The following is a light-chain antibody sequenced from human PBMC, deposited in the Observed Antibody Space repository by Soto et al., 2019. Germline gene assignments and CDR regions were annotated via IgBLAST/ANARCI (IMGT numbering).Light chain of an antibody. J-gene: IGKJ1*01. CDR3: QQYGSSPRT. CDR2: GAS. V-gene: IGKV3-20*01. Sequence: DTVLTQNPGTLSLSPGERATLSCRASQSVSSSYLAWYQQKPGQAPRLLIYGASSRATGIPDRFSGSGSGTDFTLTISRLEPEDFAVYYCQQYGSSPRTFGQGTKV. CDR1: QSVSSSY.